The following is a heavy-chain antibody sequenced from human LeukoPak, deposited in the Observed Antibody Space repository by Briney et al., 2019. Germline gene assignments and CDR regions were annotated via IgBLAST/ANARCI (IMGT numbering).Heavy chain of an antibody. D-gene: IGHD2-15*01. CDR2: IKQDGSEK. Sequence: GGSLRLSCAASGFTLSSYWMSWVRQAPGKGLEWVANIKQDGSEKYYVDSVKGRFTISRDNGKNSLYLQMNSLRAGDAAVYYCAKAPVTTCSGAYCYPFDYWSQGTLVTVSS. CDR3: AKAPVTTCSGAYCYPFDY. V-gene: IGHV3-7*03. J-gene: IGHJ4*02. CDR1: GFTLSSYW.